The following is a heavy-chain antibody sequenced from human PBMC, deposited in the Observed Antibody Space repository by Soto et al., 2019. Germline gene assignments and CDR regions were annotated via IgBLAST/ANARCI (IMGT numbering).Heavy chain of an antibody. Sequence: QVQLVQSGAEVKKPGSSVKVSCKASGGTFSSYAISWVRQAPGQGLEWMGGIIPIFGTANYAQKFQGRVTITADKSTSTAYMELSSLRSEDTAVYYCARVPAGSGYLYYYYYGMDVWGQGTTVTVSS. V-gene: IGHV1-69*06. J-gene: IGHJ6*02. CDR2: IIPIFGTA. CDR1: GGTFSSYA. CDR3: ARVPAGSGYLYYYYYGMDV. D-gene: IGHD3-3*01.